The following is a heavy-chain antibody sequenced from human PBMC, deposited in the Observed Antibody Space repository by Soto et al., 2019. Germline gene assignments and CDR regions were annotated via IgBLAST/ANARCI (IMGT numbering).Heavy chain of an antibody. Sequence: QVQLQESGPGLVKPSQTLSLTCTVSGGSISSGGYYWSWIRQHPGKGLEWIGYIYYSGSTYYNPSRKSRVTISVDTSKNQFTLKLSSVTAADTAVYYCARDRITIYSAYFDYWGQGTLVTVSS. CDR1: GGSISSGGYY. CDR2: IYYSGST. D-gene: IGHD3-9*01. CDR3: ARDRITIYSAYFDY. J-gene: IGHJ4*02. V-gene: IGHV4-31*03.